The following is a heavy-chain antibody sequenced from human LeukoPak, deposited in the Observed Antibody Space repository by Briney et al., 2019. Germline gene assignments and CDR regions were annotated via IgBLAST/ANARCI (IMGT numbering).Heavy chain of an antibody. V-gene: IGHV3-7*01. CDR3: ARGGSCGDY. D-gene: IGHD2-15*01. Sequence: PGGSLRLSCAASGFTFSNYWMTWVRQAPGKGLEGVANIKQDGSEKHYVDSVKGRFTISRDDAKNSLYLQMNSLGTEDTAVYYCARGGSCGDYWGQGTLVTVSS. J-gene: IGHJ4*02. CDR1: GFTFSNYW. CDR2: IKQDGSEK.